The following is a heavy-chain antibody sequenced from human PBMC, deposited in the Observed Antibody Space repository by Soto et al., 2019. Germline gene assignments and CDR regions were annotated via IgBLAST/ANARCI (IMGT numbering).Heavy chain of an antibody. V-gene: IGHV4-31*03. CDR1: GGSMSSGGYY. Sequence: QVQLQESGPGLVKPSQTLSLTGTVSGGSMSSGGYYWSWIREHPGKGLEWIGYIYYSGSTYYNPSLMNRVTISVDTSTNQFSLNLSSVTAADTAVYFCAKDSHHRAFNIWGQGTMVTVSS. J-gene: IGHJ3*02. CDR2: IYYSGST. CDR3: AKDSHHRAFNI.